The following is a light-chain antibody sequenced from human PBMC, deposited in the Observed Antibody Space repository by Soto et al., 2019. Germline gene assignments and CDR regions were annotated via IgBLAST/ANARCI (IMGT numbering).Light chain of an antibody. Sequence: QSALTQPASVSGSPGQSITISCTGTSSDVGAYNYVSWYQQHPGKVPKVILYDVSDRPSGVSSRFSGSKSGNTASLTISGLQAEDEADYYCSSYTTTRPLVFGGGTKLTVL. CDR3: SSYTTTRPLV. CDR2: DVS. J-gene: IGLJ2*01. CDR1: SSDVGAYNY. V-gene: IGLV2-14*03.